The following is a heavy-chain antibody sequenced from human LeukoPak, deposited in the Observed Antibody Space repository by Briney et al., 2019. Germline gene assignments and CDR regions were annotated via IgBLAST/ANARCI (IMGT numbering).Heavy chain of an antibody. CDR2: ISAYNGNT. D-gene: IGHD2-2*01. CDR1: GYTFTSYG. Sequence: GESLKVSCKASGYTFTSYGISWVRQAPGQGLEWMGWISAYNGNTNYAQKLQGRVTMTTDTSTSTAYMELRSLRSDDTAVYYCARGHARGVVPAGFDPWGQGTLVTVSS. CDR3: ARGHARGVVPAGFDP. J-gene: IGHJ5*02. V-gene: IGHV1-18*01.